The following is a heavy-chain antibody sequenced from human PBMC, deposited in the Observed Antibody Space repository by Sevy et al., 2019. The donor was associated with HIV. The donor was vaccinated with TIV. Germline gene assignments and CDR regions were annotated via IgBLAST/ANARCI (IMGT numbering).Heavy chain of an antibody. V-gene: IGHV3-23*01. J-gene: IGHJ4*02. CDR2: ISGSGGST. CDR3: EGMTTAWRDY. Sequence: GGSLRLSCVASGFIFNSYVMNWVRQAPGKGLEWVSTISGSGGSTYYTDSVKGRFTISRDNSKNTLYLEMNSLRAEDTAVYYCEGMTTAWRDYWGQGTLVTVSS. CDR1: GFIFNSYV. D-gene: IGHD3-3*01.